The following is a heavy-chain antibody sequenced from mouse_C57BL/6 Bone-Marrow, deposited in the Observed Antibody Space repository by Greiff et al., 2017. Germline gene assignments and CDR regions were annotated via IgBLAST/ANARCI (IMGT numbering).Heavy chain of an antibody. Sequence: EVKLMESGGGLVKPGGSLKLSCAASGFTFSSYAMSWVRQTPEKRLEWVATISDGGSYTYYPDNVKGRFTISRDNAKNNLYLQMSHLKSEDTAMYYCARVGRGYFDVWGTGTTVTVSS. CDR3: ARVGRGYFDV. CDR1: GFTFSSYA. D-gene: IGHD4-1*01. CDR2: ISDGGSYT. V-gene: IGHV5-4*03. J-gene: IGHJ1*03.